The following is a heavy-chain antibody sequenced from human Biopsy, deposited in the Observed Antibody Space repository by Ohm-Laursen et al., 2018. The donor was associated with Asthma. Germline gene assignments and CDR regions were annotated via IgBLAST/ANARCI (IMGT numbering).Heavy chain of an antibody. D-gene: IGHD2-15*01. CDR2: ISYDGNHK. Sequence: SLRLSCSASGFMFRRFGMHGVRQAPGKGLEWVAVISYDGNHKFYEDSVKGRFTISRDNSKNTLYLQMNSLRTEDTAVYYCARDVDLRSVYWGQGTLVTVSS. CDR1: GFMFRRFG. J-gene: IGHJ4*02. CDR3: ARDVDLRSVY. V-gene: IGHV3-30*03.